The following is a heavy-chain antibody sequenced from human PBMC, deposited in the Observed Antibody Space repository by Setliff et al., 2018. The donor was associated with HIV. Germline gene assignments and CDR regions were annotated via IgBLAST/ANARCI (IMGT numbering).Heavy chain of an antibody. V-gene: IGHV1-2*06. CDR3: VKDGGPWGSGD. CDR1: GYTFINFY. D-gene: IGHD7-27*01. J-gene: IGHJ4*02. Sequence: ASVKVSCKASGYTFINFYIYWVRQAPGQGLEWVGRISPNSGGTDYSQKFQGRVSMTRDTSTNTAYLDLTNLTSDDTTVYFCVKDGGPWGSGDWGQGTLVTVSS. CDR2: ISPNSGGT.